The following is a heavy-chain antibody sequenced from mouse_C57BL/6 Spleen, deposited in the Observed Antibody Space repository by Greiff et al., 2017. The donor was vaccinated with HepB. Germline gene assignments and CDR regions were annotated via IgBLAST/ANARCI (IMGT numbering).Heavy chain of an antibody. CDR2: ISSGGSYT. V-gene: IGHV5-6*01. J-gene: IGHJ4*01. Sequence: EVQLVQSGGDLVKPGGSLKLSCAASGFTFSSYGMSWVRQTPDKRLEWVATISSGGSYTYYTDSVKGRSTITRDNSKNTLYLQMSSLKSVDTAMYYCARLIKGYAMDYWGQGTSVTVSS. CDR1: GFTFSSYG. D-gene: IGHD1-2*01. CDR3: ARLIKGYAMDY.